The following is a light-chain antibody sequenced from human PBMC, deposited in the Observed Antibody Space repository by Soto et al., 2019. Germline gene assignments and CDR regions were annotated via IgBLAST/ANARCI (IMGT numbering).Light chain of an antibody. J-gene: IGKJ4*01. CDR3: QQRGNWPLT. CDR2: DAS. Sequence: ETVLTQSPATLSLSPGERATLSCRASQAIGRYLIWYQQKVGQAPRLLIHDASSRATGIPSRFSGSGSGTDFTLTISSLEPEAFAVYYCQQRGNWPLTFGGGTRVEI. V-gene: IGKV3-11*01. CDR1: QAIGRY.